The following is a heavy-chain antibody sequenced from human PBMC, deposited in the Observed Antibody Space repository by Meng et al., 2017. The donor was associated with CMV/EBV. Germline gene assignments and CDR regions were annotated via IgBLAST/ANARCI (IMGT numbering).Heavy chain of an antibody. V-gene: IGHV3-11*01. J-gene: IGHJ6*02. CDR2: ISSSGSTI. D-gene: IGHD4-11*01. Sequence: GESLKISCAASGFTFSDYYMSWIRRAPGKGLEWVSYISSSGSTIYYADSVKGRFTISRDNAKNSLYLQMNSLRAEDTAVYYCARDRDGNYRYYYGLDVWGQGTTVTVSS. CDR1: GFTFSDYY. CDR3: ARDRDGNYRYYYGLDV.